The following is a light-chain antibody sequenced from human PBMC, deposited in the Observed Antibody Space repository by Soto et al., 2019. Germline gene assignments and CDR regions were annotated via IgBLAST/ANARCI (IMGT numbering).Light chain of an antibody. Sequence: DIVLTHFPDSLAVPLGERATINCKSSQSVLYSSNNKNYLAWYQQKPGQPPKALIYWASTRESGVPDRFSGSGSGTDFTLTISSLQAEDVAVYYCQQYYTTPWTFGQGTKA. CDR2: WAS. CDR3: QQYYTTPWT. J-gene: IGKJ1*01. V-gene: IGKV4-1*01. CDR1: QSVLYSSNNKNY.